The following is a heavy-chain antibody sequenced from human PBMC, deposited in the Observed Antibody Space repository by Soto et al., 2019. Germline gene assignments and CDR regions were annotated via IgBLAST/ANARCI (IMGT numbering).Heavy chain of an antibody. J-gene: IGHJ6*02. CDR2: ISSSSYI. D-gene: IGHD3-16*02. CDR3: GLGGVIDPYYGMDV. CDR1: GFTFSSYS. Sequence: GGSLRLSCAASGFTFSSYSMNWVRQAPGKGLEWVSSISSSSYIYYADSVKGRFTISRDNAKNSLYLQMNSLRAEDTAVYYCGLGGVIDPYYGMDVWGQGTTVTVSS. V-gene: IGHV3-21*01.